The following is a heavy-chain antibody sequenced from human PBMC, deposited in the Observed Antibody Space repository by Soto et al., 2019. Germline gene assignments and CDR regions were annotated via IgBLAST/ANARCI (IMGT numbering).Heavy chain of an antibody. CDR1: GGSISSYY. Sequence: QVQLQESGPGLVKPSETLSLTCTVSGGSISSYYWSWIRQPPGKGLEWIGYMYYTGGTNYNPSLNSRVTISVDTSNNQFSLKLSSVTAADTAVYYCARCQRWLQDWGQGTLVTVSS. CDR2: MYYTGGT. V-gene: IGHV4-59*01. CDR3: ARCQRWLQD. D-gene: IGHD5-12*01. J-gene: IGHJ4*02.